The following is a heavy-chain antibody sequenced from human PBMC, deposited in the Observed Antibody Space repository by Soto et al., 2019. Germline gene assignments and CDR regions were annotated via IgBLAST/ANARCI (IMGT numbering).Heavy chain of an antibody. J-gene: IGHJ4*02. CDR3: VRGRSLWFRDY. CDR1: GFTFSNYW. V-gene: IGHV3-74*01. CDR2: ISGDGNVA. D-gene: IGHD3-10*01. Sequence: EVQLVESGGGLVQPGGSLRLSCVASGFTFSNYWMHWVRQAPGKGLVWVARISGDGNVATYADSVKGRFTISRDNAKKALYLQMDSVRGEDAGLYYCVRGRSLWFRDYWGQGTLVTVSS.